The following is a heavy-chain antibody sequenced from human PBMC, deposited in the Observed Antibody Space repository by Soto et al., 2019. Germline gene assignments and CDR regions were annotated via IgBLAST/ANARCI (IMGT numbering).Heavy chain of an antibody. CDR2: IIPIFGTA. D-gene: IGHD6-19*01. CDR3: ARVGGIAVAGNRHWFDP. J-gene: IGHJ5*02. V-gene: IGHV1-69*13. Sequence: SVKVSCTASGGTFSSYAISWVRQAPGQGLEWMGGIIPIFGTANYAQKFQGRVTITADESTSTAYMELSSLRSEDTAVYYCARVGGIAVAGNRHWFDPWGQGTLVTVS. CDR1: GGTFSSYA.